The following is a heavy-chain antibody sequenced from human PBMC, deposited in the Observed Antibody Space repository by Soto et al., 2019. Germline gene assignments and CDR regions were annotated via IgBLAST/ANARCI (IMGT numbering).Heavy chain of an antibody. V-gene: IGHV1-8*01. D-gene: IGHD6-19*01. J-gene: IGHJ6*02. CDR2: INPNSGNT. CDR3: ASTSGWYARGGDYYYGMDV. CDR1: GYTFSTHD. Sequence: GASVKVSCKASGYTFSTHDMNWVRQAPGQGLEWMGWINPNSGNTGYAQNFQGRVTVTRDTSISTVYMELSSLRSEDTAVYYYASTSGWYARGGDYYYGMDVWGQGTTVTVSS.